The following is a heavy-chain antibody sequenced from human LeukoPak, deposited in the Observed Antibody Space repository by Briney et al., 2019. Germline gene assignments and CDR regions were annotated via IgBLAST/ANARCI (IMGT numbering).Heavy chain of an antibody. V-gene: IGHV3-48*01. Sequence: GGSLRLSCTASGFTLIKFGLSWVRQAPGKGLEWVASVHTTTTIAAGTTFYADSVKVRFTISGDSSKNTVYLQMNTLRVEDTAVYYCASDFPLYYYYMDVWGKGTTVTVSS. CDR2: VHTTTTIAAGTT. CDR3: ASDFPLYYYYMDV. CDR1: GFTLIKFG. J-gene: IGHJ6*03.